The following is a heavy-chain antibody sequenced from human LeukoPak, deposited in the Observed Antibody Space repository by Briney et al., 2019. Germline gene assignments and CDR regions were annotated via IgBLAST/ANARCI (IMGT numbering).Heavy chain of an antibody. D-gene: IGHD6-19*01. CDR2: IVVGSGNT. CDR1: GFTFTSSA. Sequence: SVKFSCKASGFTFTSSAVQWVRQARGQRLEWIGWIVVGSGNTNYAQKFQERVTITRDMSTSTAYMELSSLRSEDTAVYYCAADHFSGWYLGFDYLGQGTLVTVSS. V-gene: IGHV1-58*01. J-gene: IGHJ4*02. CDR3: AADHFSGWYLGFDY.